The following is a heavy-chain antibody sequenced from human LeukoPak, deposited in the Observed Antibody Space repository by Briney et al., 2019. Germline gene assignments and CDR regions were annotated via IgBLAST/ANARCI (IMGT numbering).Heavy chain of an antibody. CDR3: ARDLRGYSYGYSPAFDY. CDR1: GFTFSSYS. D-gene: IGHD5-18*01. V-gene: IGHV3-48*01. Sequence: GGSLRLSCAASGFTFSSYSMNWVRQAPGKGLEWVSYISSSSSTIYYADSVKGRFTISRDNAKNSLYLQMNSLRAEDTAVYYCARDLRGYSYGYSPAFDYWGQGTPVTVSS. J-gene: IGHJ4*02. CDR2: ISSSSSTI.